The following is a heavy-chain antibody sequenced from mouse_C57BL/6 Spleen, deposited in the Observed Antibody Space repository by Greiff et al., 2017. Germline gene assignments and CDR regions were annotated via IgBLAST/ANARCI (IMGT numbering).Heavy chain of an antibody. CDR1: GYTFTDYY. Sequence: QVQLQQSGPELVKPGASVKISCKASGYTFTDYYINWVKQRPGQGLEWIGWISPGSGNTKYNEKFKGKATLTVDTSSSTAYMQLSSLTSEDSAVYFCARGQLRLHHFDYWGQSATLTVSS. V-gene: IGHV1-84*01. CDR3: ARGQLRLHHFDY. J-gene: IGHJ2*01. CDR2: ISPGSGNT. D-gene: IGHD3-2*02.